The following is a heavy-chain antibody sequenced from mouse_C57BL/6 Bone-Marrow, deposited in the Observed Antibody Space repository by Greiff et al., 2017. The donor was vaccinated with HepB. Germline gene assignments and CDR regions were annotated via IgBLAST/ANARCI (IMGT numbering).Heavy chain of an antibody. CDR1: GFNIKDDY. CDR2: IDPENGDT. D-gene: IGHD1-1*01. Sequence: EVQLQQSGAELVRPGASVKLSCTASGFNIKDDYMHWVKQRPEQGLEWIGWIDPENGDTEYASKFQGKATITADTSSNTAYLQLSSLTSEDTAVYYCTTHYYYGSSWGWFAYWGQGTLVTVSA. V-gene: IGHV14-4*01. CDR3: TTHYYYGSSWGWFAY. J-gene: IGHJ3*01.